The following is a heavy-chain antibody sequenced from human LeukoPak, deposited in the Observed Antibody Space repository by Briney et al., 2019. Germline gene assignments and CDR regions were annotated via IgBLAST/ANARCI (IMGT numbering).Heavy chain of an antibody. CDR1: GGSMNSYY. D-gene: IGHD3-10*01. CDR2: IYYSGST. V-gene: IGHV4-59*08. Sequence: PSETLSLTCTVSGGSMNSYYWSWIRQPPGKGLEWIGYIYYSGSTSGSTDYNPSLKSRVTISLDTSKNQFSLKVSSVTPADTAVYYCARQWSYFGSGIAFDLWGQGTLVTVSS. J-gene: IGHJ5*02. CDR3: ARQWSYFGSGIAFDL.